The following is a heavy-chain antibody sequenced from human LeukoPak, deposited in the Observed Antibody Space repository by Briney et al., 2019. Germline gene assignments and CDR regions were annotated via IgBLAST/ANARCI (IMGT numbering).Heavy chain of an antibody. V-gene: IGHV5-51*01. CDR3: ARRQGCSSTSCPPDS. D-gene: IGHD2-2*01. Sequence: GASLKISCRGSGYSFTTYWIGWVRQMPGKGLEWMGLIYPGDSATRYSPSFQGQVTMSADKSINTAYLQCSSLKSSDTAMYYCARRQGCSSTSCPPDSWGQGTLVTVSS. CDR1: GYSFTTYW. J-gene: IGHJ4*02. CDR2: IYPGDSAT.